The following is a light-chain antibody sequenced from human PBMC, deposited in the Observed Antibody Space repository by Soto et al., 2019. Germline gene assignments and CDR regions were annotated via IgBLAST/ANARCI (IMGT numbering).Light chain of an antibody. V-gene: IGKV3-15*01. CDR2: GAS. J-gene: IGKJ1*01. CDR1: QNFGSSY. Sequence: EVVLTQSPDTVSLSPGERATLSCRASQNFGSSYLAWDQQTRGQAPRFLIYGASSRATGIPARFSGSGSGTELTLTISSLQAEDFAVYYCHQYNHWLTWTFGQGTKVDIK. CDR3: HQYNHWLTWT.